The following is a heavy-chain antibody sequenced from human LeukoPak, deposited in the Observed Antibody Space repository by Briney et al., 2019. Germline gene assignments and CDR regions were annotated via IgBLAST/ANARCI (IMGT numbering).Heavy chain of an antibody. CDR1: GGSISSYY. Sequence: PSETLFLTCTVSGGSISSYYWSWIRQPPGKGLEWIGYINHIGSTNYNPSLRSRATISVDTSKNQFSLKLRSVTAADTAVYYCASEALTIFPPYFDSWGQGTLVTVSS. CDR3: ASEALTIFPPYFDS. J-gene: IGHJ4*02. CDR2: INHIGST. V-gene: IGHV4-59*01. D-gene: IGHD3-9*01.